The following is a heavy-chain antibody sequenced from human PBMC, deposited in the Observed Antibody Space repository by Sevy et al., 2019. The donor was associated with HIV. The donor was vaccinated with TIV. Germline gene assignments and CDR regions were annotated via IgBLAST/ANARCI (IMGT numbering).Heavy chain of an antibody. D-gene: IGHD4-17*01. CDR1: GFAFSNYYA. V-gene: IGHV3-30-3*01. J-gene: IGHJ6*02. CDR2: ISYEGSDN. Sequence: GGSLRLSCAASGFAFSNYYAMHWVRQAPGKGLEWVALISYEGSDNNYADSVKGRFTISRDNFKNTLYLQMNSLTTEDTAVYYCARPRANYVDHYFFYAMDVWGQGTTVTVSS. CDR3: ARPRANYVDHYFFYAMDV.